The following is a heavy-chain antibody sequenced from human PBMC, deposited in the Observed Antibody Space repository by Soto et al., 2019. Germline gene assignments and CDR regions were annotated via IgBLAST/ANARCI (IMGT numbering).Heavy chain of an antibody. D-gene: IGHD6-13*01. Sequence: QVQLVQSGAEVKKPGASVKVSCKASGYTFTSYDINWVRQATGQGLEWMGWMNPNSGNTGYAQKFQGRVTMTRNTSISTAYMELSSRRSEDTAVYSCARRGYSSSWYYYYYYGMDVWGQGTTVTVSS. CDR3: ARRGYSSSWYYYYYYGMDV. CDR2: MNPNSGNT. J-gene: IGHJ6*02. V-gene: IGHV1-8*01. CDR1: GYTFTSYD.